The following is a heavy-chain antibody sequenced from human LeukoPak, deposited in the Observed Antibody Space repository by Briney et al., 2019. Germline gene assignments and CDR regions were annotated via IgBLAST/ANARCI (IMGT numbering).Heavy chain of an antibody. CDR1: GFTFSSYA. D-gene: IGHD2-15*01. CDR2: ISGSGGST. CDR3: ARVKRDCSGGSCYSYDY. J-gene: IGHJ4*02. V-gene: IGHV3-23*01. Sequence: GGSLRLSCAASGFTFSSYAMSWVRQAPGKGLEWVSAISGSGGSTYYADSVKGRFTISRDNSKNTLYLQMNSLRAEDAAVYYCARVKRDCSGGSCYSYDYWGQGTLVTVSS.